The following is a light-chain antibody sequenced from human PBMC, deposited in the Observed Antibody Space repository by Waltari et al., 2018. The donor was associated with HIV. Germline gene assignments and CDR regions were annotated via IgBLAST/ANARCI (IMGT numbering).Light chain of an antibody. CDR2: EAS. J-gene: IGLJ2*01. V-gene: IGLV2-18*02. Sequence: QSALTQPPSLSASPGQSVTISCTGGSSDVGGYNRVSWYQQTPGTAPKLIIYEASNRPSGVPDRFSGSKSGNTASLTISGLQPEDEADYFCSSYTSSSTYVIFGGGTKLTVL. CDR3: SSYTSSSTYVI. CDR1: SSDVGGYNR.